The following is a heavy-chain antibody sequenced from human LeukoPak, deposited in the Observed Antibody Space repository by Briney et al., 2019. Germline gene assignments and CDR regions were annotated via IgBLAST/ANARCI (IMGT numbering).Heavy chain of an antibody. D-gene: IGHD5-18*01. J-gene: IGHJ3*02. Sequence: SQTLSLTCNVSGGSISSGGYYWSWIRQAPGKGLEWIGYIYHSGSTYYNPSLKSRVTISVDRSKNQFSLKLSSVTAADTAVYYCAGYPIHVDTAMVLIWGQGTMVTVSS. CDR1: GGSISSGGYY. CDR2: IYHSGST. CDR3: AGYPIHVDTAMVLI. V-gene: IGHV4-30-2*01.